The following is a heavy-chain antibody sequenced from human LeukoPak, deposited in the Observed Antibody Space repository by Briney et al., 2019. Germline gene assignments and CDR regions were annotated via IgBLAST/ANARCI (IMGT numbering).Heavy chain of an antibody. V-gene: IGHV3-30*04. CDR2: ISYDGSNK. D-gene: IGHD5-18*01. Sequence: GGFLRLSCAASGFTFSSYAMHWVRQAPGKGLEWVAVISYDGSNKYYADSVKGRFTISRDNSKNTLYLQMNSLRAEDTAVYYCARAKRRVTRAFDIWGQGTMVTVSS. CDR3: ARAKRRVTRAFDI. J-gene: IGHJ3*02. CDR1: GFTFSSYA.